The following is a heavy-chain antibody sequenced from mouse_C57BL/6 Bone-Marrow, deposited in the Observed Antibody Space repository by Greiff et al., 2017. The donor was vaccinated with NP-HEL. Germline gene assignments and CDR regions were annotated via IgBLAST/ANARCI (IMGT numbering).Heavy chain of an antibody. J-gene: IGHJ3*01. CDR2: INPNNGGT. V-gene: IGHV1-18*01. Sequence: VQLQQSGPELVKPGASVKIPCKASGYTFTDYYMDWVKQSHGKSLEWIGDINPNNGGTIYNQKLTGKATLTVDKSSSTAYMELRSLTSEDTAVYYFSRSHGNYEAWFAYWGQGTLVTVSA. D-gene: IGHD2-1*01. CDR1: GYTFTDYY. CDR3: SRSHGNYEAWFAY.